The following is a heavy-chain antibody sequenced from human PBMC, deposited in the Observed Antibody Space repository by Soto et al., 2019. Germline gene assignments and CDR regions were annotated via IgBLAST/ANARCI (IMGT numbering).Heavy chain of an antibody. CDR2: IWYDGSNK. J-gene: IGHJ4*02. Sequence: GGSLRLSCAASRFIFSNYGMHWVRQAPGKGLEWVAVIWYDGSNKHYADSVKGRFTISRDNSKNTLYLQMKSLRAEDTAVYYCARDPRPNYYYDSPYYFDYWGQGTLVTVSS. V-gene: IGHV3-33*01. CDR3: ARDPRPNYYYDSPYYFDY. D-gene: IGHD3-22*01. CDR1: RFIFSNYG.